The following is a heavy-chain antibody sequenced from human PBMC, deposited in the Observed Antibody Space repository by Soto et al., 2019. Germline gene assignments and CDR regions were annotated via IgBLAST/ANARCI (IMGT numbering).Heavy chain of an antibody. V-gene: IGHV3-23*01. CDR3: AKDNYGDYAWIDY. CDR1: GFTFSSYA. D-gene: IGHD4-17*01. J-gene: IGHJ4*02. Sequence: GGSLRLSCAASGFTFSSYAMSWVRQDPGKGLEWVSAISGSGGSTYYADSVKGRFTISRDNSKNTLYLQMNSLRAEDTAVYYCAKDNYGDYAWIDYWGQGTLVTVSS. CDR2: ISGSGGST.